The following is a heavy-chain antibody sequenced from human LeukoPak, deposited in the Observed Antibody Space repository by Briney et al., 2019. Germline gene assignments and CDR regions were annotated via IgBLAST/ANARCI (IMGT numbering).Heavy chain of an antibody. D-gene: IGHD3-16*02. CDR2: ISAYNGNT. Sequence: ASVKVSCKASGYTFTSYGISWVRQAPGQGLEWMGWISAYNGNTNYAQKLQGRVTMTTDTSTSTAYMELRSLRSDDTAVYYCARTVGDYVWGSYRYTLGPLSYFDYWGQGTLVTVSS. CDR1: GYTFTSYG. J-gene: IGHJ4*02. CDR3: ARTVGDYVWGSYRYTLGPLSYFDY. V-gene: IGHV1-18*01.